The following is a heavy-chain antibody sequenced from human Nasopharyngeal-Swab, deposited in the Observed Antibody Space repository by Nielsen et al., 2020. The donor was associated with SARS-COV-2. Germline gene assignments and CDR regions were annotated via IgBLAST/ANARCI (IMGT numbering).Heavy chain of an antibody. D-gene: IGHD3-16*01. CDR1: GFTFSSYA. J-gene: IGHJ6*02. V-gene: IGHV3-30*14. Sequence: GGSLRLSCAASGFTFSSYAMHWVRQAPGKGLEWVAVISYDGSNKYYADSVKGRFTISRDNSKNTLYLQMNSLRAEDTAVYYCARDKRGSGNYFYGMDVWGQGTTVTVSS. CDR2: ISYDGSNK. CDR3: ARDKRGSGNYFYGMDV.